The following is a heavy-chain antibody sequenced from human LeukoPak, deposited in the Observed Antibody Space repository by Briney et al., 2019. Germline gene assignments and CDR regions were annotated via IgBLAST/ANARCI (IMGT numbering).Heavy chain of an antibody. Sequence: GESLKISCKGSGYNFTSYWIGWVRQMPGKGLEWMGIIYPGDSDTRYSPSFQGQVTISADKSISTAYLQWSSLKASDTAMYYCARVPAAIWLGGDYWGQGTLVTVSS. J-gene: IGHJ4*02. CDR3: ARVPAAIWLGGDY. V-gene: IGHV5-51*01. D-gene: IGHD2-2*02. CDR2: IYPGDSDT. CDR1: GYNFTSYW.